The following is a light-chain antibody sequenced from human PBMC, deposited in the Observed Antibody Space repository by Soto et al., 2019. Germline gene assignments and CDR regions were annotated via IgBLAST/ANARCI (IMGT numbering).Light chain of an antibody. CDR3: QHYDGYSALT. J-gene: IGKJ4*01. CDR2: GAS. V-gene: IGKV1-5*03. CDR1: QSISSW. Sequence: DIQMTQSPSTLSASVGDRVIITCRASQSISSWLAWYQQKPGKAPKLLIYGASSLDSGVPSRFSGSRSGTEVTLAISSLQPDAFATYYCQHYDGYSALTFGGGTKVEIK.